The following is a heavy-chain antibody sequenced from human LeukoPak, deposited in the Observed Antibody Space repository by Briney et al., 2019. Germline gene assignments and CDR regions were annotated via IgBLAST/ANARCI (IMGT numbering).Heavy chain of an antibody. CDR1: GYTFTSYD. Sequence: PGASVKVSXKASGYTFTSYDISWVRQAPGQGLEWMGRIIPIFGTANYAQKFQGRVTITTDESTSTAYMELSSLRSEDTAVYYCARDSYTAMVWGQGTLVTVSS. J-gene: IGHJ4*02. CDR3: ARDSYTAMV. D-gene: IGHD5-18*01. CDR2: IIPIFGTA. V-gene: IGHV1-69*05.